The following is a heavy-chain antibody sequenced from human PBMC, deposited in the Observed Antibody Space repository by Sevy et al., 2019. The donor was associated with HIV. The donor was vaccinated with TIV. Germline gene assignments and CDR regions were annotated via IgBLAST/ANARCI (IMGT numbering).Heavy chain of an antibody. J-gene: IGHJ6*02. D-gene: IGHD3-10*01. CDR2: ISSSSSYI. CDR1: GFTFSSYS. CDR3: ARDPPNYYCSGSYYNWPTIWGNYFYYGMDV. Sequence: GGSLRLSCAASGFTFSSYSMNWVRQAPGKGLEWVSSISSSSSYIYYADSVKGRFTISRDNAKNSLYLQMNSLRAEDTAVYYCARDPPNYYCSGSYYNWPTIWGNYFYYGMDVWGQGTTVTVSS. V-gene: IGHV3-21*04.